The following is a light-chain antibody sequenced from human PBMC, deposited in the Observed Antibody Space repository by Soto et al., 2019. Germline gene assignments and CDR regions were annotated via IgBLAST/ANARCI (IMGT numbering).Light chain of an antibody. CDR3: QQYDNWGLS. Sequence: VMTQSPANLSVSPGEGVTLFCRASQNVATNLAWYQLKPGQAPRLLIHASSTWDAGIPATFSGSGSGTEFSLTISSVQSEDSAVYYCQQYDNWGLSFGGGTKVEI. CDR1: QNVATN. J-gene: IGKJ4*01. CDR2: ASS. V-gene: IGKV3D-15*01.